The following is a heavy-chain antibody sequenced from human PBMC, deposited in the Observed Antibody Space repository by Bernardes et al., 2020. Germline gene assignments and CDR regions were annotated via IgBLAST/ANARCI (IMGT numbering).Heavy chain of an antibody. D-gene: IGHD1-26*01. Sequence: SETLSLTCAVSGYSISSGYYWGWIRQPPGKGLEWIGSIYHSGSTYYNPSLKSRVTISVDTSKNQFSLKLSSVTAADTAVYYCARKLVGATVDYWGQGTLVTVSS. J-gene: IGHJ4*02. CDR2: IYHSGST. V-gene: IGHV4-38-2*01. CDR1: GYSISSGYY. CDR3: ARKLVGATVDY.